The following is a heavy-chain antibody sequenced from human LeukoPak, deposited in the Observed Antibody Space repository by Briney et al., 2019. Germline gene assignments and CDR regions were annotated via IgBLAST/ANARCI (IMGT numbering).Heavy chain of an antibody. V-gene: IGHV1-2*02. CDR2: INPNSGGT. CDR1: GYTFTGYY. J-gene: IGHJ4*02. D-gene: IGHD6-19*01. Sequence: GASVKVSCKASGYTFTGYYMHWVRQAPGQGLEWMGWINPNSGGTNYAQKFQGRVTMTRDTSISTAYMELSRLRSDDTAVYYCARSQTRIAVAGTSGYWGQGTLVTASS. CDR3: ARSQTRIAVAGTSGY.